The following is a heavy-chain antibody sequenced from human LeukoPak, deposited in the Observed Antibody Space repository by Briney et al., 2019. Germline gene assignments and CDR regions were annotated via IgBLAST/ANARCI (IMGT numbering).Heavy chain of an antibody. D-gene: IGHD3-3*01. CDR1: GDSISSGSYY. V-gene: IGHV4-61*02. Sequence: SETLSLTCTVSGDSISSGSYYWSWIRQPAGKGLEWIGRIYTSGSTNYNPSLKSRVTISVDTSKNQFSLKLSSVTAADTAVYYCARVSDDFWSGYENYWGQGTLVTVSS. CDR3: ARVSDDFWSGYENY. CDR2: IYTSGST. J-gene: IGHJ4*02.